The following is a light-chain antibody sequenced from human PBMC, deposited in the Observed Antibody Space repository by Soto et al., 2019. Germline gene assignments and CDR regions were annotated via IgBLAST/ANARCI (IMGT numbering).Light chain of an antibody. V-gene: IGKV3-20*01. CDR2: GAS. CDR3: QQYGSSPRT. Sequence: EIVLTQSPGTLSLSPGARATLSCRASQSVSSNFLAWYQQKTGQAPRLLIYGASNRATGFPDRFSGSGSGTDFTLTITRLEPEDFAVYFCQQYGSSPRTFGQGTKVDIK. CDR1: QSVSSNF. J-gene: IGKJ1*01.